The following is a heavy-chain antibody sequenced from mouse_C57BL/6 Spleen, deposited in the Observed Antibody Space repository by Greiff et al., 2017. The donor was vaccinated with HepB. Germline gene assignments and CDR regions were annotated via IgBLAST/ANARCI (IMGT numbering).Heavy chain of an antibody. CDR2: ISSGGDYI. Sequence: EVQRVESGEGLVKPGGSLKLSCAASGFTFSSYAMSWVRQTPEKRLEWVAYISSGGDYIYYADTVKGRFTISRDNARNTLYLQMSSLKSEDTAMYYCTRDPSIYYRDFDVWGTGTTVTVSS. CDR3: TRDPSIYYRDFDV. V-gene: IGHV5-9-1*02. D-gene: IGHD2-10*02. CDR1: GFTFSSYA. J-gene: IGHJ1*03.